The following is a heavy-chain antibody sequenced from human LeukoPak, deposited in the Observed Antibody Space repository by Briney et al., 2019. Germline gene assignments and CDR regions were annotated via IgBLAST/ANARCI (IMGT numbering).Heavy chain of an antibody. D-gene: IGHD5-12*01. V-gene: IGHV1-2*02. CDR2: INPNFGGT. Sequence: ASVKVSCKASGYSFSNDHMHWVRQAPGQGLEWMGWINPNFGGTNYARKFQGRVTMTRDTSISTVYMELSRLRSDDTAVYYCATTPEWATIPFGFDYWGQGSLVTVSS. CDR1: GYSFSNDH. J-gene: IGHJ4*02. CDR3: ATTPEWATIPFGFDY.